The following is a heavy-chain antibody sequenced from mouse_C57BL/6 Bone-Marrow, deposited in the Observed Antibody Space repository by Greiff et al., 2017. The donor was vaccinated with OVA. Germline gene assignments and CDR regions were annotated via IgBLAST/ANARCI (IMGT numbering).Heavy chain of an antibody. D-gene: IGHD2-3*01. V-gene: IGHV7-1*01. CDR1: GFTFSDFY. CDR2: SRNKANDYTT. J-gene: IGHJ3*01. CDR3: ARVDGYLFAY. Sequence: EVQRVESGGGLVQSGRSLRLSCATSGFTFSDFYMEWVRQAPGKGLEWIAASRNKANDYTTEYSASVKGRFIVSRDTSQSILYLQMNALRAEDTAIYYCARVDGYLFAYWGQGTLVTVSA.